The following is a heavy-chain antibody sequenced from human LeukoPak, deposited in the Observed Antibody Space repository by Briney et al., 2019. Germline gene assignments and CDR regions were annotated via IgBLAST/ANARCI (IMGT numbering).Heavy chain of an antibody. CDR1: GGSISSGDYY. J-gene: IGHJ4*02. CDR3: ASSRYCSSTSCHLRDY. V-gene: IGHV4-30-4*08. CDR2: IYYSGST. Sequence: SETLSLTCTVSGGSISSGDYYWSRIRQPPGKGLEWIGYIYYSGSTYYNPSLKSRVTISVDTSKNQFSLKLSSVTAADTAVYYCASSRYCSSTSCHLRDYWGQGTLVTVSS. D-gene: IGHD2-2*01.